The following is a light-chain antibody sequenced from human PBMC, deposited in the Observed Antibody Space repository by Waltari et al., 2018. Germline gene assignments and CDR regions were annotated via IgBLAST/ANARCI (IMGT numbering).Light chain of an antibody. CDR3: SSYSSSSPLWV. V-gene: IGLV2-14*01. J-gene: IGLJ3*02. CDR1: SSDVGGHNY. Sequence: QSALTQPASVSGSPGQSITIPCTGTSSDVGGHNYVSWYQQYPGKAPKVIIYEVSNRPSGVSNRFSGSKSGNTASLTISGLQAEDEADYCCSSYSSSSPLWVFGGGTKLTVL. CDR2: EVS.